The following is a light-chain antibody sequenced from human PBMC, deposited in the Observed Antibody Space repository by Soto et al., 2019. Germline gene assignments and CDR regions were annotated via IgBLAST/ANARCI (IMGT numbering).Light chain of an antibody. CDR3: QQYGSSPLT. V-gene: IGKV3-20*01. CDR2: GAS. CDR1: QSVRNNY. J-gene: IGKJ4*01. Sequence: DIVLPQSPGTLSLSPGERATLSCRASQSVRNNYLAWYQQRPGQAPRLLIYGASSRATGIPDRFSGSGSETDFTLTISRLEPEDFGVFYCQQYGSSPLTFGGGTKVEIK.